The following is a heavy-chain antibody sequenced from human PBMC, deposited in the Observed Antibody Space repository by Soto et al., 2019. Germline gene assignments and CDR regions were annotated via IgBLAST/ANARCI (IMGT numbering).Heavy chain of an antibody. CDR3: ARWGYSYGHLYYFDY. J-gene: IGHJ4*02. V-gene: IGHV5-51*01. D-gene: IGHD5-18*01. CDR2: IYPGDSDT. Sequence: PGESLTISCKGSGYSFTSYWIGWVRQMPGKGLEWMGIIYPGDSDTRYSPSFQGQVTISADKSISTAYLQWSSLKASDTAMYYCARWGYSYGHLYYFDYWGQGTLVTVAS. CDR1: GYSFTSYW.